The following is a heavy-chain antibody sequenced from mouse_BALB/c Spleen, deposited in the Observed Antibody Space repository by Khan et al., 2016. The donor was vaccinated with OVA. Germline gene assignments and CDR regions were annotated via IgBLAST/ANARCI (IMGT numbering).Heavy chain of an antibody. J-gene: IGHJ1*01. CDR1: GYSITSDYA. CDR2: INYSGST. Sequence: EVQLQESGPGLVKPSQSLSLTSTVTGYSITSDYAWNWIRQFPGNKLEWLGYINYSGSTGYNPSLKSRISITRDTSKNQFFLRLISVTTEDTSTYFCAAGLAVWYFDVWGAGTTVTVSS. CDR3: AAGLAVWYFDV. D-gene: IGHD3-3*01. V-gene: IGHV3-2*02.